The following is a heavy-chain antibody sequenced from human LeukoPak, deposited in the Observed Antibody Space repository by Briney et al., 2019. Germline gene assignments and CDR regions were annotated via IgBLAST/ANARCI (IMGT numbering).Heavy chain of an antibody. D-gene: IGHD6-6*01. CDR1: GYTLTELS. CDR2: FDPEDGET. Sequence: GASVKVSCKVSGYTLTELSMHWVRQAPGKGLEWMGGFDPEDGETIYAQKFQGRVTMTEDTSTDTAYMELSSLRSEDTAVYYCARAGYRYSSSFYWDYWGQGTLVTVSS. V-gene: IGHV1-24*01. CDR3: ARAGYRYSSSFYWDY. J-gene: IGHJ4*02.